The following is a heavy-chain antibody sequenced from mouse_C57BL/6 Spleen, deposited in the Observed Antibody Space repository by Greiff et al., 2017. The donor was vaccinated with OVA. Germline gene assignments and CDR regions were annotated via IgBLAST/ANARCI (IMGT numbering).Heavy chain of an antibody. V-gene: IGHV1-26*01. CDR3: ARLRLYCDY. Sequence: VQLQQSGPELVKPGASVKISCKASGYTFTDYYMNWVKQSHGKSLEWIGDINPNNGGTSYNQKFKGKSTLTVDKSSSTAYMELRSLTSEDSAVYYCARLRLYCDYWGQGTTLTVSS. CDR1: GYTFTDYY. J-gene: IGHJ2*01. CDR2: INPNNGGT.